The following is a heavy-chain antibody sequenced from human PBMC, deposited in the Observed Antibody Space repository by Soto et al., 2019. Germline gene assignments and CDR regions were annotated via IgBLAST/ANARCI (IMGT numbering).Heavy chain of an antibody. Sequence: GGSLRLSCAASGFTFSGYWMHWVRQAPGKGLVWVSRIDGDGSRTNYADSVKGRFTISRDNAENTLYLQMNSLRAEDTAVYYCARELASYNDYWGQGTLVTVSS. CDR1: GFTFSGYW. V-gene: IGHV3-74*01. J-gene: IGHJ4*02. D-gene: IGHD1-1*01. CDR2: IDGDGSRT. CDR3: ARELASYNDY.